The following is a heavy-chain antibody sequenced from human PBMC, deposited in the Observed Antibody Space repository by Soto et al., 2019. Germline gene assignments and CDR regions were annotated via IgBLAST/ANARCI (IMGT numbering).Heavy chain of an antibody. CDR1: GGTISSLGYC. D-gene: IGHD3-16*02. Sequence: LPRSVSGGTISSLGYCWSWNSQNPGKGLEWIGYTYYSETTSYNPSLKRRLTISVDTSKNQFSLKLSSVTAAETGIYYCESGVIHWGKGTPVTVSS. CDR3: ESGVIH. V-gene: IGHV4-31*02. J-gene: IGHJ4*01. CDR2: TYYSETT.